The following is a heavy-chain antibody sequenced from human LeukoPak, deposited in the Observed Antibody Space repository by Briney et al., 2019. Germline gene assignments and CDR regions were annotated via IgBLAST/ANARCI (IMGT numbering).Heavy chain of an antibody. Sequence: ASVTVSCKASGYTFTSYAMHWVRQAPGQRLEWMGWINAGNGNTKYSQKFQGRVTITRDTSASTAFMELSSLRSEDTAVYYCARGYWFGEYDYWGQGTLVTVSS. CDR2: INAGNGNT. V-gene: IGHV1-3*01. CDR3: ARGYWFGEYDY. J-gene: IGHJ4*02. CDR1: GYTFTSYA. D-gene: IGHD3-10*01.